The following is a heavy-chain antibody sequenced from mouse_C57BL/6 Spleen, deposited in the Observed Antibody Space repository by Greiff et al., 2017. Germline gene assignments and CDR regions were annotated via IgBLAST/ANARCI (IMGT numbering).Heavy chain of an antibody. J-gene: IGHJ2*01. CDR2: IDPSDSYT. V-gene: IGHV1-69*01. CDR1: GYTFTSYW. CDR3: ARDYYGSSYFYYFDY. Sequence: QVQLKQSGAELVMPGASVKLSCKASGYTFTSYWMHWVKQRPGQGLEWIGEIDPSDSYTNYNQKFKGKSTLTVDKSSSTAYMQLSSLTSEDSAVYYCARDYYGSSYFYYFDYWGQGTTLTVSS. D-gene: IGHD1-1*01.